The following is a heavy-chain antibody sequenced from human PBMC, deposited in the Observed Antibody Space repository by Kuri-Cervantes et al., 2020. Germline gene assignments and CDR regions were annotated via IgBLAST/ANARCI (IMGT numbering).Heavy chain of an antibody. CDR1: GFTFSSYW. V-gene: IGHV3-33*08. D-gene: IGHD3-10*01. CDR3: GRVRTMLREIDC. Sequence: LSLTCAASGFTFSSYWMSWVRQAPGKGLEWVAVISLDGSKKYSAESMKGRFTISRDNSNDTVYLQVNSLRAEDTAIYYCGRVRTMLREIDCWGQGTLVTVSS. CDR2: ISLDGSKK. J-gene: IGHJ4*02.